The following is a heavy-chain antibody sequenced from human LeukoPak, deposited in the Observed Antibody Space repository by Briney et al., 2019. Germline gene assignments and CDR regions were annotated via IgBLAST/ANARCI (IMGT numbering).Heavy chain of an antibody. CDR1: GFTFSSYA. Sequence: GGSLRLSCAASGFTFSSYAMHWVRQAPGKGLEWVAVISYDGSNKYYADSVKGRFTISRDNSKNTLYLQMNSLRAEDTAVYYCAKDPNVLRFLEWPGDAFDIWGQGTMVTVSS. CDR3: AKDPNVLRFLEWPGDAFDI. J-gene: IGHJ3*02. D-gene: IGHD3-3*01. CDR2: ISYDGSNK. V-gene: IGHV3-30-3*01.